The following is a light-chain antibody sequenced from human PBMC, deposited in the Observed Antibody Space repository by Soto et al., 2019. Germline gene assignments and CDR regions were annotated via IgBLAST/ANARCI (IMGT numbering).Light chain of an antibody. V-gene: IGKV1-33*01. J-gene: IGKJ5*01. Sequence: DIQITQSPSSLSASVGDRVTITCQASQNINNYLNWYQQKPGRAPKLLIYDASNLEAGVPSRLRGSGSGTDFTFPIRSLQPEDIATYYCQQYSHLITFGQRTRLEIK. CDR3: QQYSHLIT. CDR1: QNINNY. CDR2: DAS.